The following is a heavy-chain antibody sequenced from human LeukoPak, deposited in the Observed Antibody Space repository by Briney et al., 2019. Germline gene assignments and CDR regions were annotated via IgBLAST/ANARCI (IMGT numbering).Heavy chain of an antibody. V-gene: IGHV3-30*02. J-gene: IGHJ4*02. CDR1: GFTFSSHG. D-gene: IGHD2-2*01. CDR3: AKDGGTSTSCHS. Sequence: GGSLRLSCAASGFTFSSHGMHWVRQAPGKGLEGVTFIRHDGRNKYYADSVKGRFTISRDNSKNTLSLQMNSLRPEDTAVYYCAKDGGTSTSCHSWGQGTLVTVSP. CDR2: IRHDGRNK.